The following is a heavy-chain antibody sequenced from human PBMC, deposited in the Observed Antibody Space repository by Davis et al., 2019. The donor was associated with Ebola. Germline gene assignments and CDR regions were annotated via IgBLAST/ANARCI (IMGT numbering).Heavy chain of an antibody. D-gene: IGHD5-24*01. J-gene: IGHJ6*02. V-gene: IGHV1-18*01. CDR1: GYTFTSYG. CDR3: AREMATIRAAVYYYYGMDV. CDR2: SSAYNGNT. Sequence: ASVKVSCKASGYTFTSYGISWVRQAPGQGLEWMGWSSAYNGNTNYAQKLQGRVTMTTDTSTSTAYMELRSLRSDDTAVYYCAREMATIRAAVYYYYGMDVWGQGTTVTVSS.